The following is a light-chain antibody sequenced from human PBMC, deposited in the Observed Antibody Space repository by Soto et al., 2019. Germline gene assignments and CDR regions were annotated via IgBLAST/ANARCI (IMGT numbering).Light chain of an antibody. CDR1: QSVSSN. Sequence: QAPTTLSRSPQKIAPLSCRASQSVSSNLAWYQQKPGQAPRLLIYGASARATGIPARFTGSGSGTEFTLTISSLQSEDIAVYYCQQDNTIPGTFGQGTKVDI. CDR2: GAS. V-gene: IGKV3-15*01. CDR3: QQDNTIPGT. J-gene: IGKJ1*01.